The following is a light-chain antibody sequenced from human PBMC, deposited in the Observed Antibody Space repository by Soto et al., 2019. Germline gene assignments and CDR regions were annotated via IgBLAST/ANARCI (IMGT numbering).Light chain of an antibody. CDR3: SSYKSSSTPYV. CDR2: EVS. J-gene: IGLJ1*01. Sequence: QSALTQPASVSGSPGQSITISCTGTSSDVGGYNYVSWYQQHPGKAPKFMIYEVSNRPSGVSNRFSGSKSGSTASLTISGLQAEDEADYYYSSYKSSSTPYVLATGTKV. V-gene: IGLV2-14*01. CDR1: SSDVGGYNY.